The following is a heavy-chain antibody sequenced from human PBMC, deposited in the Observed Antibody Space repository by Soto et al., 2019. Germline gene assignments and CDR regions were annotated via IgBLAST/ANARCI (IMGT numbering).Heavy chain of an antibody. V-gene: IGHV1-46*01. CDR1: GYIFT. D-gene: IGHD2-2*01. CDR2: INPRDGST. CDR3: AGVGYCTSSNCLHYYGMDV. J-gene: IGHJ6*04. Sequence: QVHLVQSGAEVKKPGASVKISCKAVGYIFTMHWVRQAPGEGLEWMGTINPRDGSTRYAQKFQGRVTMSRARSTSRVYMERRSLSSEDTAVYYCAGVGYCTSSNCLHYYGMDVWGKGTAVTVSS.